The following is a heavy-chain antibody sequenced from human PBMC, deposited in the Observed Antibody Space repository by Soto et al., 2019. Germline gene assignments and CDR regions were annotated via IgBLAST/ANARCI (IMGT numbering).Heavy chain of an antibody. CDR3: ATTYGSGSAHFDS. D-gene: IGHD3-10*01. V-gene: IGHV1-69*02. CDR1: EGTFNRYT. J-gene: IGHJ4*02. Sequence: QVQLVQSGAEVKKPGSSVRVSCSASEGTFNRYTINWVRQAPGQRLEWVGRVNPIVGMSSSASKFQGRVSTFADTPTSTASMALTSLKSEDPAVYYCATTYGSGSAHFDSWGQGTLVTVS. CDR2: VNPIVGMS.